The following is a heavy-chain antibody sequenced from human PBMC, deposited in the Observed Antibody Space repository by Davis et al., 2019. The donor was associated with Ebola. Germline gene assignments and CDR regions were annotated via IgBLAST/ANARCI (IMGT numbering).Heavy chain of an antibody. CDR2: VYFSGSA. V-gene: IGHV4-59*01. J-gene: IGHJ4*02. D-gene: IGHD5-12*01. CDR1: RFTFSCY. Sequence: GSLRLSCAAPRFTFSCYWSWVRQSPGKGLEWIGYVYFSGSATYSPSLENRATMSIDTSKNQVSLKLTSVTPADTAVYYCANDDYWGQGILVTVSS. CDR3: ANDDY.